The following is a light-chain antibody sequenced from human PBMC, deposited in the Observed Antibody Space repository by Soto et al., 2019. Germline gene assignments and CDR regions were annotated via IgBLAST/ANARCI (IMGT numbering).Light chain of an antibody. CDR2: GAS. CDR3: QQSDSTPYT. Sequence: DIQLTQSPSSLSASVGDRVTISCRASHSVIGYLNWYQHKPGKAPNLLIYGASSLQSGVPSRFSGSGSGTDFTLTISSLQPEDFATYFCQQSDSTPYTFGQGTKVEIQ. J-gene: IGKJ2*01. CDR1: HSVIGY. V-gene: IGKV1-39*01.